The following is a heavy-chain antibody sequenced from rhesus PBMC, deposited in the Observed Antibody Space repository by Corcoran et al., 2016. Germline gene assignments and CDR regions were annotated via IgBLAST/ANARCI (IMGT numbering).Heavy chain of an antibody. CDR2: ICSSSGIT. Sequence: QVQLQESGPGLVKTSETLSLTCAVSGGPISGGYDWSGIRQSPGKGLVWGGCIGYICSSSGITNYTPTPKNRIPMSRNVIENQISHKLDSVTGSDTAVFYCGGSSAGAWGCVDYWGQGVLVTVSS. CDR3: GGSSAGAWGCVDY. CDR1: GGPISGGYD. J-gene: IGHJ4*01. V-gene: IGHV4-76*01. D-gene: IGHD6-37*01.